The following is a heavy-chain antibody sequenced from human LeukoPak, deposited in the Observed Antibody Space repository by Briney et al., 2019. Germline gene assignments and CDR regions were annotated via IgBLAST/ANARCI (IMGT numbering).Heavy chain of an antibody. Sequence: GGSLRLSCAASGFTFSSYWMSWVRQSPGKGLEWVANIKEDGSQKYYVDSVKGRFTISRDNAKNSLYLQMNSPRGEDTAVYYCARGLTRSDYWGQGTLVTVSS. CDR2: IKEDGSQK. CDR1: GFTFSSYW. J-gene: IGHJ4*02. V-gene: IGHV3-7*04. CDR3: ARGLTRSDY.